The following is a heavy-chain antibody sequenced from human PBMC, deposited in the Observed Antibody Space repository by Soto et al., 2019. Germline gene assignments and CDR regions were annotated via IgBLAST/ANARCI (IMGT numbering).Heavy chain of an antibody. J-gene: IGHJ5*02. CDR2: IYYSGST. V-gene: IGHV4-59*01. D-gene: IGHD3-16*02. CDR3: AITGGGRYDYIWGSYRSWFDP. Sequence: PSETLSLTCTVSGGSISSYYWSWIRQPPGKGLECIVYIYYSGSTNYIPSLKSRVTISVDTSKIQFSLKLSSVTAADTAVYYCAITGGGRYDYIWGSYRSWFDPWGQGTLVTVSS. CDR1: GGSISSYY.